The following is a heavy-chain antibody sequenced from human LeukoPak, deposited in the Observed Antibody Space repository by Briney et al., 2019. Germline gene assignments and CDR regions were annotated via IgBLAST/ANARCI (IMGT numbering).Heavy chain of an antibody. V-gene: IGHV4-59*01. CDR3: ARDLGGYYDSSSVTFQH. Sequence: SETLSLTCTVSGGSISSYYWSWIRQPPGRGLEWIGYIYYSGSTNYNPSLKSRVTISVDTSKNQFSLKLSSVTAADTAVYYCARDLGGYYDSSSVTFQHWGQGTLVTVSS. CDR2: IYYSGST. CDR1: GGSISSYY. D-gene: IGHD3-22*01. J-gene: IGHJ1*01.